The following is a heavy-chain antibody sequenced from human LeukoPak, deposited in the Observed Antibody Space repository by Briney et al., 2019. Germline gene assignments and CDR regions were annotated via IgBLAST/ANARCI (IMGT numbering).Heavy chain of an antibody. CDR3: AKDQDYDILTGYYILAGFDY. Sequence: GGSLRLSCAASGFTFSTFAMIWVRQPPGKGLEWVSSIFPSGGEIHYADSVRGRFTISRDNSKSTLSLQMNSLRAEDTAVYYCAKDQDYDILTGYYILAGFDYWGQGTLVTVSS. CDR2: IFPSGGEI. CDR1: GFTFSTFA. V-gene: IGHV3-23*01. J-gene: IGHJ4*02. D-gene: IGHD3-9*01.